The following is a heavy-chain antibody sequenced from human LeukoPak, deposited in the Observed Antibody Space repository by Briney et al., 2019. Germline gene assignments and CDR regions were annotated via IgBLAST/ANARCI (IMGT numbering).Heavy chain of an antibody. CDR2: ISYDGSNK. J-gene: IGHJ4*02. V-gene: IGHV3-30-3*01. CDR3: ARGGGTTPRDGLYDFWSGYSY. D-gene: IGHD3-3*01. CDR1: GFTFSSYA. Sequence: GGSLRLSCAASGFTFSSYAMHWVRQAPGKGLEWVAVISYDGSNKYYADSVKGRFTISRDNSKNTLYLQMNSLRAEDTAVYYCARGGGTTPRDGLYDFWSGYSYWGQGTLVTVSS.